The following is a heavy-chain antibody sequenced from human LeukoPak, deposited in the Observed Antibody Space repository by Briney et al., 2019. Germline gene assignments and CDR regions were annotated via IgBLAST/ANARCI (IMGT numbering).Heavy chain of an antibody. J-gene: IGHJ4*02. CDR3: ARSMVRGVSFDY. CDR2: IYYSGST. D-gene: IGHD3-10*01. V-gene: IGHV4-59*11. CDR1: GGSISSHY. Sequence: TSETLSHTCTASGGSISSHYWSWIRQPPGKGLEWIGYIYYSGSTNYNPSLKSRVTISVDTSKNQFSLKPSSVTAADTAVYYCARSMVRGVSFDYWGQGTLVTVSS.